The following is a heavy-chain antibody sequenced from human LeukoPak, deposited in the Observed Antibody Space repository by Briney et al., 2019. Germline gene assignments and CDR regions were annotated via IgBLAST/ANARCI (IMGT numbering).Heavy chain of an antibody. D-gene: IGHD3-10*01. J-gene: IGHJ4*02. Sequence: SETLSLTCTVSGGSISSYYWSLIRQPPGKGLEWIGHIYDSGSTNYNPSLKSRVTMSLDTSKSQFSLKLSSVTAADTAVYYCAREGYYGSGSLDYWGQGTLVTVSS. CDR2: IYDSGST. CDR3: AREGYYGSGSLDY. CDR1: GGSISSYY. V-gene: IGHV4-59*01.